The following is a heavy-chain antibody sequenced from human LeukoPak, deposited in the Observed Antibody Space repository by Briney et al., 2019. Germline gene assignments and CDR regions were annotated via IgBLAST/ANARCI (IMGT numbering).Heavy chain of an antibody. J-gene: IGHJ3*02. Sequence: SETLSLTCTVSGDSINNYYWSWIRQPPGKGLEWIGYIYHSGSTHYKYSPSLKSRVTISVDRSKNQFSLKLSSVTAANTAVYYCARVVVITTAHDAFDIWGQGTMVTVSS. CDR2: IYHSGST. V-gene: IGHV4-59*01. D-gene: IGHD3-22*01. CDR3: ARVVVITTAHDAFDI. CDR1: GDSINNYY.